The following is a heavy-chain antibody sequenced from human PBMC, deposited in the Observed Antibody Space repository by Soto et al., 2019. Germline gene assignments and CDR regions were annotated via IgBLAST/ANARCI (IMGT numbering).Heavy chain of an antibody. V-gene: IGHV3-30-3*01. D-gene: IGHD3-22*01. CDR3: ARDKNYDSP. CDR1: GFTFSSYA. J-gene: IGHJ5*02. Sequence: PGGSLRLSCAASGFTFSSYAMHWVRQAPGKGLEWVAVISYDGSNKYYADSVKGRFTISRDNSKNTLYLQMNSLRAEDTAVYYCARDKNYDSPWGQGTLVTVSS. CDR2: ISYDGSNK.